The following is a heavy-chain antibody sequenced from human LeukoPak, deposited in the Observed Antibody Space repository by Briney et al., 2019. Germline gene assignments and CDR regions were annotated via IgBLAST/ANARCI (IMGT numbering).Heavy chain of an antibody. D-gene: IGHD2-21*01. CDR3: ARGRGHRQRRFHIDY. Sequence: SETLSLTCTVFGDSISSYYWSWIRQPAGKGLEWIGRMYNNGRGNYDPSLKSRVTMSSDTSKNQFSLKLSSVTAADTAVYYCARGRGHRQRRFHIDYWGQGTLVTVSS. CDR1: GDSISSYY. CDR2: MYNNGRG. J-gene: IGHJ4*02. V-gene: IGHV4-4*07.